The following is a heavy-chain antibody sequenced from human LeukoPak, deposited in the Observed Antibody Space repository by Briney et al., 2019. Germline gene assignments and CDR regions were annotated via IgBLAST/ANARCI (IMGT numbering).Heavy chain of an antibody. V-gene: IGHV3-23*01. CDR2: ISGSGDST. D-gene: IGHD3-22*01. CDR1: GFTFSTYA. J-gene: IGHJ4*02. Sequence: GGSLRLSCAASGFTFSTYAVNWVRQAPGKGLEWVSTISGSGDSTYYADSVKGRFAISRDNSKDTLYLQMSSVRVDDTAVYYCARDRGRYHASRGFYWGYYFDSWGQGILVTVST. CDR3: ARDRGRYHASRGFYWGYYFDS.